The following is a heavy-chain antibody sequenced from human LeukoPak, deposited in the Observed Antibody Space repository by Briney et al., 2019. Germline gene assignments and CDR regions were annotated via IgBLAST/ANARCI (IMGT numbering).Heavy chain of an antibody. CDR1: GFTFSSYS. D-gene: IGHD3-9*01. Sequence: PGGSLRLSCAASGFTFSSYSMNWVRQAPGKGLEWVSSISSSSSYIYYADSVKGRFTISRDNAKNSLYLQMNSLRAEDTAVYYCARGATWYDILTGYYDNWFDPWGQGTLVTVSS. CDR2: ISSSSSYI. V-gene: IGHV3-21*01. CDR3: ARGATWYDILTGYYDNWFDP. J-gene: IGHJ5*02.